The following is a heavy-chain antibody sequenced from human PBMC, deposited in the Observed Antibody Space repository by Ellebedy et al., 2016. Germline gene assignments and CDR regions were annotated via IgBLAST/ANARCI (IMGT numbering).Heavy chain of an antibody. CDR2: IYYTGST. CDR1: HGSISSYS. V-gene: IGHV4-59*08. CDR3: ARHAMVGLIAAAGLDHFDY. D-gene: IGHD6-13*01. J-gene: IGHJ4*02. Sequence: GSLRLSCTVSHGSISSYSWSWIWQPPGKGLEWIGYIYYTGSTNYNPSLKSRVTISVDKSKNQFSLKLSFVTAADTAVYYCARHAMVGLIAAAGLDHFDYWGQGTLVTVSS.